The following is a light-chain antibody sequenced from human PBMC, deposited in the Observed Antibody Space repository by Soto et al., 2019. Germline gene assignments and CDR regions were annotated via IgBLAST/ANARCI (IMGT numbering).Light chain of an antibody. V-gene: IGKV3-11*01. CDR1: QSVSSH. J-gene: IGKJ5*01. CDR3: QQRSNWPPSIT. CDR2: DAS. Sequence: EIVLTQSPGTLSLSPGERATLSCRASQSVSSHLAWYQQKPGQAPRLLIYDASNRATGIPARFSGSGSGTDFTLTISSLEPEDFAVYYCQQRSNWPPSITFGQGTRLEIK.